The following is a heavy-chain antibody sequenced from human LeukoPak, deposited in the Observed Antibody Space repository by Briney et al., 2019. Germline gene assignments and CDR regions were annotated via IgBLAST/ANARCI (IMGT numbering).Heavy chain of an antibody. D-gene: IGHD4-11*01. CDR3: ARPNRDFTVTIDGGRDYYYYYYMDV. CDR2: IIPIFGTA. CDR1: GYTFTSYG. V-gene: IGHV1-69*13. J-gene: IGHJ6*03. Sequence: ASVKVSCKASGYTFTSYGISWVRQAPGQGLEWMGGIIPIFGTANYAQKFQGRVTITADESTSTAYMELSSLRSEDTAVYYCARPNRDFTVTIDGGRDYYYYYYMDVWGKGTTVTVSS.